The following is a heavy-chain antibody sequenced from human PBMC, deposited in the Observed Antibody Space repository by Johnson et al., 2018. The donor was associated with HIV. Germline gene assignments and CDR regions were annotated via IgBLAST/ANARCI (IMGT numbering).Heavy chain of an antibody. D-gene: IGHD4-23*01. Sequence: VQLVESGGGVVQPGGSLRLSCAASRFTFSNYWMSWVRQAPGKGLEWVANIKQDGSEKYYVDSVKGRFTISRDNAKHSLYLQMNSLRAEDTAVYYCARAGYGGNYAFDIWGQGTMVTVSS. CDR3: ARAGYGGNYAFDI. CDR1: RFTFSNYW. J-gene: IGHJ3*02. V-gene: IGHV3-7*05. CDR2: IKQDGSEK.